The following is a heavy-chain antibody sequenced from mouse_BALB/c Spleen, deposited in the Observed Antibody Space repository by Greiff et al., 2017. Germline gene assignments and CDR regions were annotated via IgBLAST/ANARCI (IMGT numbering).Heavy chain of an antibody. CDR3: ARGDWLGREDYYAMDY. Sequence: DVQLVESGGGLVQPGGSRKLSCAASGFTFSSFGMHWVRQAPEKGLGWVAYISSGSSTIYYADTVKGRFTISRDNPKNTLFLQMTSLRSEDTAMYYCARGDWLGREDYYAMDYRSQGTADTVSS. CDR1: GFTFSSFG. V-gene: IGHV5-17*02. CDR2: ISSGSSTI. J-gene: IGHJ4*01. D-gene: IGHD4-1*01.